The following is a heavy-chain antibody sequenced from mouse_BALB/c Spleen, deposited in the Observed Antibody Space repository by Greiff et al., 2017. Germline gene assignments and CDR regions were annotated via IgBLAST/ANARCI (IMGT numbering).Heavy chain of an antibody. CDR2: INPYNGGT. J-gene: IGHJ2*01. D-gene: IGHD2-2*01. CDR1: GYSFTGYT. CDR3: ARGYYGYDGYFDY. Sequence: EVKLVESGPELVKPGASMKISCKASGYSFTGYTMNWVKQSHGKNLEWIGLINPYNGGTSYNQKFKGKATLTVDKSSSTAYMELLSLTSEDSAVYYCARGYYGYDGYFDYWGQGTTLTVSS. V-gene: IGHV1-18*01.